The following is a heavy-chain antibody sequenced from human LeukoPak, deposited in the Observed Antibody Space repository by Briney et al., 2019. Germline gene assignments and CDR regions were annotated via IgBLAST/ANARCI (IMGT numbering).Heavy chain of an antibody. CDR1: GGSISNGDYY. D-gene: IGHD2-2*01. CDR2: LFYVGSA. V-gene: IGHV4-39*01. J-gene: IGHJ4*01. Sequence: PSETLSLTCSVSGGSISNGDYYWGWIRQAPGKGLEWIGSLFYVGSAHYYPSLKSRATISADTSKNQFSLKLTSITAADAAIYYWARQRPNAAADTRSYFDYWGQGTVVTVSS. CDR3: ARQRPNAAADTRSYFDY.